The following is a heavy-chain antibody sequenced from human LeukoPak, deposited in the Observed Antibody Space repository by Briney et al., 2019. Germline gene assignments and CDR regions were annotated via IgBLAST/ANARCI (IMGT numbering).Heavy chain of an antibody. CDR3: ARDRDYGDYNTQDLFVY. J-gene: IGHJ4*02. Sequence: ASVKVSCKASGYTFTNFGTSWVRQAPGQGLEWVGWISAYNGNTNYAQRLQGRVTMTTDTSTSTAYMELRSLRSDDTAVYYCARDRDYGDYNTQDLFVYWGQGTLVTVSS. CDR2: ISAYNGNT. D-gene: IGHD4-17*01. CDR1: GYTFTNFG. V-gene: IGHV1-18*01.